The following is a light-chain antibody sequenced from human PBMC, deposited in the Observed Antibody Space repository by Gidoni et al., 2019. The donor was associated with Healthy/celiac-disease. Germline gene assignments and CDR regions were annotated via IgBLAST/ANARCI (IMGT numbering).Light chain of an antibody. Sequence: ELGMTQSPATLSVSPGERATLSCRASQSVSSKLAWYQQKPGQAPRLLIYGASTRATGIPARFSGSASGTEFTLTISSLQSEDFAVYYCQQYNNWPLTFGQXTKVEIK. CDR1: QSVSSK. CDR2: GAS. V-gene: IGKV3-15*01. J-gene: IGKJ1*01. CDR3: QQYNNWPLT.